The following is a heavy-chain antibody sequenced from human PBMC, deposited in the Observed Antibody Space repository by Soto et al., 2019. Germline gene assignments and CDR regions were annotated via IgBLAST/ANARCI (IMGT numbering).Heavy chain of an antibody. Sequence: GGAPRLSFSGSGFMFSNYAMTWVRPAPGKGLQWVSTIRAHGPETYFADFVKGRFTISRDNSKNTLYLQMNSLGVEDTAVYYCAPIPRWLAPPFDSWGQGTLVTVSS. CDR2: IRAHGPET. CDR1: GFMFSNYA. D-gene: IGHD6-19*01. V-gene: IGHV3-23*01. CDR3: APIPRWLAPPFDS. J-gene: IGHJ4*02.